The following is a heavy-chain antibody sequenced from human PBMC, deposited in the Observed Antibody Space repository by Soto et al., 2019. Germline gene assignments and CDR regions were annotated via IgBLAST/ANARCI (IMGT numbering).Heavy chain of an antibody. CDR1: GGSINTYY. Sequence: ASETLSLTCTVSGGSINTYYWSWIRQPAGKGLAWIGRIYTSGSTNYTPPLKSRVTMSVDTSKNQFSLKLSSVTAADTAVYYCARGSDYGYYYYGMDVWGQGTTVTVSS. D-gene: IGHD4-17*01. V-gene: IGHV4-4*07. CDR3: ARGSDYGYYYYGMDV. J-gene: IGHJ6*02. CDR2: IYTSGST.